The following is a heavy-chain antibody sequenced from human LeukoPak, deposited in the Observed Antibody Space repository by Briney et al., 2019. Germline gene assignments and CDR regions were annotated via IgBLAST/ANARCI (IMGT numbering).Heavy chain of an antibody. J-gene: IGHJ4*02. D-gene: IGHD6-13*01. Sequence: GGSLRLSCAASGFTFSSYTMGWVRQAPGKGQEWVSDISGNGGRTYYADSVKGRFTISRDNSKNTLYLQMNSLRAEDTAVYYCAKAGDASWYLYWGQGTLVTVSS. V-gene: IGHV3-23*01. CDR2: ISGNGGRT. CDR1: GFTFSSYT. CDR3: AKAGDASWYLY.